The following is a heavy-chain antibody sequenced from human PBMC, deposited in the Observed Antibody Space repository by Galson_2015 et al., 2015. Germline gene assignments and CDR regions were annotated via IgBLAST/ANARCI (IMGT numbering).Heavy chain of an antibody. CDR3: ARDIWPYYFDS. V-gene: IGHV3-48*02. J-gene: IGHJ4*02. CDR1: GFIFSSYG. CDR2: ISTYSDAI. Sequence: SLRLSCAASGFIFSSYGMHWVRQAPGKGLEWVSYISTYSDAIYNTDSVKGRFTISRDNAENSLYLQMNSLRDEDTAVYFCARDIWPYYFDSGGRGTLVTVSS. D-gene: IGHD2-21*01.